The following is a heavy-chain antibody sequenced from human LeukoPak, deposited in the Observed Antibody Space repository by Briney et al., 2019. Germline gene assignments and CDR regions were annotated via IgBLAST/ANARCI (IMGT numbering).Heavy chain of an antibody. CDR3: ARSAGVVTANPFDY. CDR2: ISSSGSTI. V-gene: IGHV3-11*01. J-gene: IGHJ4*02. CDR1: GFTFSDYY. Sequence: GGSLRLSCAASGFTFSDYYMSWIRQAPGKGLEWVSYISSSGSTIYYADSAKGRFTISRDNAKNSLYLQMNSLRAEDTAVYYCARSAGVVTANPFDYWGQGTLVTVSS. D-gene: IGHD2-21*02.